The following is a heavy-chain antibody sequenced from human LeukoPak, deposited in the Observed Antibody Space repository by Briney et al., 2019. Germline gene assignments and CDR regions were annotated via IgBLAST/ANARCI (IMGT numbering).Heavy chain of an antibody. J-gene: IGHJ5*02. V-gene: IGHV3-7*01. Sequence: PGGSLRLSCAASGFTFSSYWMSWVRQAPGKGLGWVANIKQDGSEKYYVDSVKGRFTISRDNAKNSLYLQMNSLRAEDTAVYYCARTGYSGYDYSWFDPWGQGTLVTVSS. CDR1: GFTFSSYW. CDR2: IKQDGSEK. CDR3: ARTGYSGYDYSWFDP. D-gene: IGHD5-12*01.